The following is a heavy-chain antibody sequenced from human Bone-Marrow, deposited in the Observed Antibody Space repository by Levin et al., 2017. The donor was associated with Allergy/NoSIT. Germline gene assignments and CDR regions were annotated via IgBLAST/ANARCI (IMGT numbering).Heavy chain of an antibody. V-gene: IGHV3-53*05. J-gene: IGHJ3*01. Sequence: PGGSLRLSCAASGFSVSNYYMSWVRQAPGKGLECVSVLYSGGSSYFADSVKDRFTISRGSSENTLILQMNGLRPEDTAMYYCARGGKNDAFDVWGQGTMVTVSS. CDR1: GFSVSNYY. CDR3: ARGGKNDAFDV. CDR2: LYSGGSS.